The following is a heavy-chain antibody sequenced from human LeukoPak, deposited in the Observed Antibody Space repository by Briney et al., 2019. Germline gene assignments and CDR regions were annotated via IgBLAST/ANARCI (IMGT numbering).Heavy chain of an antibody. Sequence: GGSLRLSCAASGFTFSSYAMSWVRQAPGKGLEWVSAISGSGGSTYYADSVKGRFTISRDNSKNTLYLQMNSLRAEDTAAYYCAKFDRFLEWHPTDAFDIWGQGTMVTVSS. D-gene: IGHD3-3*01. CDR1: GFTFSSYA. V-gene: IGHV3-23*01. CDR3: AKFDRFLEWHPTDAFDI. CDR2: ISGSGGST. J-gene: IGHJ3*02.